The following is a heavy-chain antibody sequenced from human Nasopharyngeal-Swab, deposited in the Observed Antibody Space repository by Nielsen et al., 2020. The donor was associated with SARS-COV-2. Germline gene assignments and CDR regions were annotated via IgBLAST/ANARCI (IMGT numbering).Heavy chain of an antibody. D-gene: IGHD3-10*01. CDR2: IYYSGNT. CDR1: GASVSSGTYY. J-gene: IGHJ4*02. CDR3: ARDRGDLRKYYFDY. V-gene: IGHV4-61*01. Sequence: GSLRPSCTVSGASVSSGTYYWSWIRQPPGKGLEWIGYIYYSGNTHYNPSLESRVTMSVDTSNNQFSLILSSVTAADTAVYYCARDRGDLRKYYFDYWGRGTLVTVSS.